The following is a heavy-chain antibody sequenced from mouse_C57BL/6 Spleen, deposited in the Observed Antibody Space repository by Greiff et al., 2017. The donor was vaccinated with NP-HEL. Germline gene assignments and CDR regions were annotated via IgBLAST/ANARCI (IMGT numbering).Heavy chain of an antibody. CDR3: ARHALDGYYHYYAMDY. Sequence: VQLQESGAELVKPGASVKLSCKASGYTFTEYTIHWVKQRSGQGLEWIGWFYPGSGSIKYNEKFKDKATLTADKSSSTVYMELSRLTSEDSAVYFCARHALDGYYHYYAMDYWGQGTSVTVSS. CDR1: GYTFTEYT. V-gene: IGHV1-62-2*01. D-gene: IGHD2-3*01. CDR2: FYPGSGSI. J-gene: IGHJ4*01.